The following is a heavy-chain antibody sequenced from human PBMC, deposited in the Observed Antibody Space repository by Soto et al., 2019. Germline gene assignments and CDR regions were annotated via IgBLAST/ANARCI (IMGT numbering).Heavy chain of an antibody. CDR1: GGSISSYY. CDR2: IYYSGST. D-gene: IGHD4-17*01. CDR3: ARDLGYGDYVAFDI. V-gene: IGHV4-59*01. Sequence: PSETLSLTCTVSGGSISSYYWSWIRQPPGKGLEWIGYIYYSGSTNYNPSLKSRVTISVDTSKNQFSLKLSSVTAADTAVYYCARDLGYGDYVAFDIWGQGTMVTVSS. J-gene: IGHJ3*02.